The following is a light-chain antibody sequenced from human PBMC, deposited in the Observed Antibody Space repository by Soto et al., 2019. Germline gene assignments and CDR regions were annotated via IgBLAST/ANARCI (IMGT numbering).Light chain of an antibody. V-gene: IGLV2-14*03. J-gene: IGLJ1*01. CDR1: SSAFGGYEY. CDR3: GSHTGYFTH. CDR2: NVN. Sequence: QSALTQPASVSGSPGQSITISCTGASSAFGGYEYVSWFQQHPGKAPKLMIYNVNNRPLGVSFRFSGSKSGNTASLTISGLQTEDEADYYCGSHTGYFTHFGTGTKVTVL.